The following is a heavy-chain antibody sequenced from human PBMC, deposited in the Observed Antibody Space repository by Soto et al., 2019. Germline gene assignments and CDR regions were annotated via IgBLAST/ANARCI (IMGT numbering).Heavy chain of an antibody. Sequence: EVQLVESGGGLVQPGGSLRLSCAASGFTVSSNYMSWVRQAPGKGLEWVSVIYSGGSTYYADSVKGRFTISRDNSKNTLYLQMTSLRAEDTAVYYCARGPIAARPYYYYGMDVWGQGTTVTVSS. CDR2: IYSGGST. D-gene: IGHD6-6*01. V-gene: IGHV3-66*01. CDR3: ARGPIAARPYYYYGMDV. J-gene: IGHJ6*02. CDR1: GFTVSSNY.